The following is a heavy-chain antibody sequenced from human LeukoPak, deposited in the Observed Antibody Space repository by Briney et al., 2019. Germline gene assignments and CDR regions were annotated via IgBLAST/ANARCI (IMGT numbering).Heavy chain of an antibody. Sequence: PGGSLRLSCAASGFTVSSNYMSWVRQAPGKGLEWVSVIYSGGSTYYADSVKGRFTISRDNSKNTLYLQMNSLRAEDTAVYYCARDILIPSYYGSGSYYLHWGQGTLVTVSS. J-gene: IGHJ4*02. CDR2: IYSGGST. V-gene: IGHV3-66*01. D-gene: IGHD3-10*01. CDR1: GFTVSSNY. CDR3: ARDILIPSYYGSGSYYLH.